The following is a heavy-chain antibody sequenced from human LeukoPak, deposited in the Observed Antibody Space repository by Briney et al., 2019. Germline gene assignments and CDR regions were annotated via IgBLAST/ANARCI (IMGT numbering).Heavy chain of an antibody. CDR3: ARGSREMATIFDQ. CDR2: IHYSGST. Sequence: SETLSLTCTVSGGSIGTDYWSWIRQPPGKGLEWIGYIHYSGSTNYNPFLKSRVTISEDTSKNQFSLNLSSVTAADTAVYYCARGSREMATIFDQWGQGTLVIVSS. J-gene: IGHJ4*02. D-gene: IGHD5-24*01. CDR1: GGSIGTDY. V-gene: IGHV4-59*08.